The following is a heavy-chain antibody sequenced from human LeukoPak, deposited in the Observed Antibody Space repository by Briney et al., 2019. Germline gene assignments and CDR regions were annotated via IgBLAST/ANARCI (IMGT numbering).Heavy chain of an antibody. D-gene: IGHD3-3*01. CDR2: INHSGST. V-gene: IGHV4-34*01. CDR1: GGSFSGYY. CDR3: ARALLRPNAFDI. J-gene: IGHJ3*02. Sequence: SETLSLTCAVYGGSFSGYYWSWIRQPPGKGLEWNGEINHSGSTNYNPSLKSRVTISVDTSKNQFSLKLSSVTSADTAVYYCARALLRPNAFDIWGQGTMVTVSS.